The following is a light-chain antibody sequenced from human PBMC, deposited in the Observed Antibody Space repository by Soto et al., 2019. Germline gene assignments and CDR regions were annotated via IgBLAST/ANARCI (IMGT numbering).Light chain of an antibody. J-gene: IGKJ5*01. CDR2: DAS. Sequence: EIVLTQSTATLSLSPGERATLSCRASQCVSSYLAWYQQKPGQAPRLLIFDASNRATGIPARFGGSGSGTDFTLTISSLEPEDFAVYYCQHRSKWPTFGQGTRLEIK. V-gene: IGKV3-11*01. CDR3: QHRSKWPT. CDR1: QCVSSY.